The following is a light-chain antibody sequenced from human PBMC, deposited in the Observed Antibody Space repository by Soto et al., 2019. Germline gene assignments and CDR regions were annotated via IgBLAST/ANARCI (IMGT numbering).Light chain of an antibody. CDR3: QQYGSSPYT. V-gene: IGKV3-20*01. Sequence: EIVLTQSPGTLSLSPGERATLSCRASQSVSNSYLAWYQQKPGQAPRLLIYGASSRATGIPDRFSGSGSGTDFTLTISRLEPEDFAVYYCQQYGSSPYTLGQGTKLEIK. CDR2: GAS. J-gene: IGKJ2*01. CDR1: QSVSNSY.